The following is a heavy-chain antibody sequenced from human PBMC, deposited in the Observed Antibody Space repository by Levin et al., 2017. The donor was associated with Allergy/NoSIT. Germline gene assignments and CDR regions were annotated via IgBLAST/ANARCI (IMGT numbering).Heavy chain of an antibody. D-gene: IGHD3-16*01. J-gene: IGHJ4*02. CDR3: ARGRGTFDY. Sequence: GESLKISCAASGFTVSSHYMSWVRQAPGKGLEWVSVIYSGGSTYYADSVKGRFTISRDNSKNTLYLQMNSLRAEDTAVYYCARGRGTFDYWGQGTLVTVSS. V-gene: IGHV3-53*01. CDR1: GFTVSSHY. CDR2: IYSGGST.